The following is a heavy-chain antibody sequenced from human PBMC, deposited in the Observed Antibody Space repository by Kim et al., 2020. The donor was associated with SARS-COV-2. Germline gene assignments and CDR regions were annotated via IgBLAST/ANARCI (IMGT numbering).Heavy chain of an antibody. CDR1: GGSFSGYY. J-gene: IGHJ6*02. V-gene: IGHV4-34*01. D-gene: IGHD3-10*01. CDR3: ARGKIWFGDHCMEV. Sequence: SETLSLTCAVYGGSFSGYYWSWIRQPPGKGLEWIGEINHSGSTNYNPSLKSRVTISVDTSKNQFSLKLSSVTAADTAVYYCARGKIWFGDHCMEVWGQGTTVTVSS. CDR2: INHSGST.